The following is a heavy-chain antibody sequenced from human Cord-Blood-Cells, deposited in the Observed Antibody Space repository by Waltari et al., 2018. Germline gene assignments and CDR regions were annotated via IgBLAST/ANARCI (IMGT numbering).Heavy chain of an antibody. D-gene: IGHD6-6*01. CDR2: IYYSGST. V-gene: IGHV4-39*01. J-gene: IGHJ4*02. Sequence: QLQLQESGPGLVKPSETLSLTCTVSGGSISSSSYYWGWIRQPPGKGLEWIGSIYYSGSTYYTPSLKRRVTISVDTSKNQFSLKLSSVTAADTAVYYCARQNIEYSSSFFDYWGQGTLVTVSS. CDR1: GGSISSSSYY. CDR3: ARQNIEYSSSFFDY.